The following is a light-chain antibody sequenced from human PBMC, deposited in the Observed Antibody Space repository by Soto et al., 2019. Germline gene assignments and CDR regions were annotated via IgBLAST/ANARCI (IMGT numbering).Light chain of an antibody. CDR3: GADHGSGSNFVYV. Sequence: VLTQPPSASASLGASVTLTCTLSSGYSNYKVDWYQQRPGKGPRFVMRVGTGGIVGSKGDGIPDRFSVLGSGLNRYLTIKNIQEEDESDYHCGADHGSGSNFVYVFGTGTKLTV. J-gene: IGLJ1*01. CDR2: VGTGGIVG. CDR1: SGYSNYK. V-gene: IGLV9-49*01.